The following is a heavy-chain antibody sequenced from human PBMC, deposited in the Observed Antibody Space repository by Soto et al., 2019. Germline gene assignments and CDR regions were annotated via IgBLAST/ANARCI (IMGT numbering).Heavy chain of an antibody. V-gene: IGHV3-30-3*01. CDR1: VFTFSSYA. J-gene: IGHJ5*02. D-gene: IGHD5-18*01. CDR2: ISYDGSTK. Sequence: GGALRLACAASVFTFSSYAVHWVRQAPGKGLEWVAVISYDGSTKYYADSLKGRFTISRDNSKNTVYLQMNSLRAEDTAVYYCARDGTAMALNWFDPWGQGTLVTVSS. CDR3: ARDGTAMALNWFDP.